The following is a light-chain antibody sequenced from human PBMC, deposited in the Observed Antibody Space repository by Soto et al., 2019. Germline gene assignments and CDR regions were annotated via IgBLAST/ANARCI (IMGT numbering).Light chain of an antibody. V-gene: IGKV1-6*01. J-gene: IGKJ1*01. Sequence: AIQMTQSPSSLSASVGDRVTISCRASQGIRRDLAWYQQRPGTVPKLLIFGASSLHSGVPSRFSGSGSGTDFTLTISSLQPEDFATYYCLHYNSYSEAFGQGTKVELK. CDR1: QGIRRD. CDR3: LHYNSYSEA. CDR2: GAS.